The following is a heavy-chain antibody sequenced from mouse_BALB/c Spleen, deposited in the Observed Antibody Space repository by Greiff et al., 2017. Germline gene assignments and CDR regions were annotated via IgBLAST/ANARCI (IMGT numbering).Heavy chain of an antibody. V-gene: IGHV2-2*01. CDR3: AREDRYGGGDYFDY. Sequence: QVQLQQSGPGLVQPSQSLSITCTVSGFSLTSYGVHWVRQSPGKGLEWLGVIWSGGSTDYNAAFISRLSISKDNSKSQVFFKMNSLQTDDTARYYCAREDRYGGGDYFDYWGQGTTLTVSS. CDR2: IWSGGST. CDR1: GFSLTSYG. D-gene: IGHD2-14*01. J-gene: IGHJ2*01.